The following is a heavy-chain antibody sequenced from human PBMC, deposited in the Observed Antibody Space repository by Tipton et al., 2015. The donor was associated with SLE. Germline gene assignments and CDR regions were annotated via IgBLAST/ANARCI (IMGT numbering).Heavy chain of an antibody. J-gene: IGHJ5*02. CDR3: ARHGLYWFDP. CDR2: IHSSGP. CDR1: GGSISNSPYY. D-gene: IGHD3-16*01. V-gene: IGHV4-39*07. Sequence: TLPLTCTVSGGSISNSPYYWGWIRQPPGKGLEWIGSIHSSGPYYSPSLESRVTMSLDTSRNQFSLKVTSVTAADTAVYYCARHGLYWFDPWGQGTLVTVSS.